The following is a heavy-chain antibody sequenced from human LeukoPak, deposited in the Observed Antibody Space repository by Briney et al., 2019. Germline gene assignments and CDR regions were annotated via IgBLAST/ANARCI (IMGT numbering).Heavy chain of an antibody. CDR2: IYYSGST. V-gene: IGHV4-59*01. Sequence: SETLSLTCTVSGGSISSYYWSWIRQPPGKGLEWIGYIYYSGSTNYNPSLKSRVTISVDTSKNQFSLKLSSVTAADTAVYYCARDLFGEFGDNWFDPWGQGTLVTVSP. D-gene: IGHD3-10*02. CDR1: GGSISSYY. J-gene: IGHJ5*02. CDR3: ARDLFGEFGDNWFDP.